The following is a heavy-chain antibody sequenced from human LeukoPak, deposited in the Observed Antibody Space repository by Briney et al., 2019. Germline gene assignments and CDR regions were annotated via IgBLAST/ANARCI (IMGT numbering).Heavy chain of an antibody. CDR1: GGTFSSYA. V-gene: IGHV1-69*05. CDR3: AKGSGASDYYYYMDV. Sequence: ASVKVSCKASGGTFSSYALSWVRQAPGQGLEWMGGIIPIFNTTNYAQRFQGRVTITTDESTSTAYMELSSLRSEDAAVYYCAKGSGASDYYYYMDVWGKGTTVTVSS. CDR2: IIPIFNTT. D-gene: IGHD2-15*01. J-gene: IGHJ6*03.